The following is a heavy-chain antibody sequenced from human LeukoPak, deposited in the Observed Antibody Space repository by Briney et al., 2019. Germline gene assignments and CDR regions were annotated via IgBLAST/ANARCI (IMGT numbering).Heavy chain of an antibody. CDR3: ARDRGGDGYNWTPNNWFDP. D-gene: IGHD5-24*01. CDR2: INPSGGST. Sequence: ASVKVSCKASGYTFTSYYMHWVRQAPGLGLEWMGIINPSGGSTNYAQKFQGRVTMTRDTSTSTVYMELSSLRSEDTAVYYCARDRGGDGYNWTPNNWFDPWGQGTLVTVSS. J-gene: IGHJ5*02. CDR1: GYTFTSYY. V-gene: IGHV1-46*01.